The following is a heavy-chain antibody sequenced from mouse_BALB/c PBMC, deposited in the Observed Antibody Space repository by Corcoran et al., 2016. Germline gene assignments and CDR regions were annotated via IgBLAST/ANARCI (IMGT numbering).Heavy chain of an antibody. CDR2: IDPANGNT. V-gene: IGHV14-3*02. J-gene: IGHJ3*01. Sequence: EVKLQQSGAELVKPGASVKLSCTASGFNIKDTYMHWVKQRPEQGLERIGRIDPANGNTKYDPKFQGKATITADTSSNTAYLQLSSLTSEDTAVYYCARNGYDYDEQVRAGFAYWGQGTLVTVSA. D-gene: IGHD2-4*01. CDR3: ARNGYDYDEQVRAGFAY. CDR1: GFNIKDTY.